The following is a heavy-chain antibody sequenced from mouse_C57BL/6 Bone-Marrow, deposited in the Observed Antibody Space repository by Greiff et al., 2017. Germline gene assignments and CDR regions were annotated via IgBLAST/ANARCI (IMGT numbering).Heavy chain of an antibody. Sequence: EVQLVESGPGLVKPSQSLSLTCSVTGYSITSGYYWNWIRQFPGNKLEWMGYISYDGSNNYNPSLQNRISITRDTSKHQFFLKLNSVTTEDTATYYCARDNWDYFDYWGQGTTLTVSS. D-gene: IGHD4-1*01. V-gene: IGHV3-6*01. CDR3: ARDNWDYFDY. J-gene: IGHJ2*01. CDR1: GYSITSGYY. CDR2: ISYDGSN.